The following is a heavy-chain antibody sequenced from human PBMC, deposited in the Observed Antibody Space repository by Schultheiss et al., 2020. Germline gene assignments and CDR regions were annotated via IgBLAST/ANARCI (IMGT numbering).Heavy chain of an antibody. CDR1: GFTVSSNY. Sequence: GGSLRLSCAASGFTVSSNYMSWVRQAPGKGLEWVSVIYSGGSTYYADSVKGRFTISRDNSKNTLYLQMNSLRAEDTAVYYCAREIRYSVDVWGQRTTVTVSS. J-gene: IGHJ6*02. D-gene: IGHD2-15*01. CDR3: AREIRYSVDV. CDR2: IYSGGST. V-gene: IGHV3-53*01.